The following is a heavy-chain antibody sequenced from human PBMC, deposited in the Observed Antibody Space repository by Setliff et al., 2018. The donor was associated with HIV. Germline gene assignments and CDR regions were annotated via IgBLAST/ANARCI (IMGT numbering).Heavy chain of an antibody. D-gene: IGHD3-22*01. CDR1: GFTFSSYS. J-gene: IGHJ3*02. CDR3: ARDDGYYDSSGYSSADAFDI. Sequence: GGSLRLSCAASGFTFSSYSMNWVRQAPGKGLEWVSSISSSSYIYYADSVKGRFTISRDNAKNSLYLQMNSMRAEDTAVYYCARDDGYYDSSGYSSADAFDIWGQGTMVTVSS. V-gene: IGHV3-21*01. CDR2: ISSSSYI.